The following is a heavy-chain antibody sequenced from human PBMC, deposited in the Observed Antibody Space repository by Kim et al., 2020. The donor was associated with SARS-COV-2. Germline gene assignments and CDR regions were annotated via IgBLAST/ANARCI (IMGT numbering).Heavy chain of an antibody. D-gene: IGHD3-10*01. J-gene: IGHJ4*02. Sequence: YPASVQRRFTISRADSNNTLYLQRNSLGAEDTAVYYCARDLSYGSLDLDSWGQGTLVTVSS. V-gene: IGHV3-33*01. CDR3: ARDLSYGSLDLDS.